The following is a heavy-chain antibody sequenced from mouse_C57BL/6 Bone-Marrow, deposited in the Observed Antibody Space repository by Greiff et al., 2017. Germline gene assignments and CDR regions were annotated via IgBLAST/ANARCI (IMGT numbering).Heavy chain of an antibody. J-gene: IGHJ2*01. CDR3: ARTGFGSSYYFDY. CDR2: IAPNRGGT. D-gene: IGHD1-1*01. CDR1: GYTFTSYW. Sequence: QVQLQQSGAELVQPGASVKLSCKASGYTFTSYWMHWVKQRPGRGLEWIGRIAPNRGGTKYNEQFKSKATLTVDKPSSTAYMQLRSLTSEDSAVYYCARTGFGSSYYFDYWGQGTTLTVSS. V-gene: IGHV1-72*01.